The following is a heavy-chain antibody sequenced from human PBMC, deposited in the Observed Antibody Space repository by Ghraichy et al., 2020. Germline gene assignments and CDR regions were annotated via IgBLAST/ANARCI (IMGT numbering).Heavy chain of an antibody. J-gene: IGHJ6*03. Sequence: GGSLRLSCAASGFTFSSYGMHWVRQAPGKGLEWVAVISYDGSNKYYADSVKGRFTISRDNSKNTLYLQMNSLRAEDTAVYYCAKAAPTAGTRVYYYYYMDVWGKGTTVTVSS. CDR3: AKAAPTAGTRVYYYYYMDV. CDR2: ISYDGSNK. V-gene: IGHV3-30*18. CDR1: GFTFSSYG. D-gene: IGHD6-13*01.